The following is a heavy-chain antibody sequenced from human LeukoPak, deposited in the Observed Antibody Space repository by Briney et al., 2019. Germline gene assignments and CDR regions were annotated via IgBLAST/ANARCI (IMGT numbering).Heavy chain of an antibody. CDR3: ARVTNRVAVAGTLGPYYYYYMDV. V-gene: IGHV4-34*01. J-gene: IGHJ6*03. Sequence: SETLSLTCAVYGGSFSGYYWSWIRQPPGKGLEWIGEITHSGSTTYNPSLKSRVTISVDTSKNQFSLKLSSVTAADTAVYYCARVTNRVAVAGTLGPYYYYYMDVWGKGTTVTVSS. D-gene: IGHD6-19*01. CDR2: ITHSGST. CDR1: GGSFSGYY.